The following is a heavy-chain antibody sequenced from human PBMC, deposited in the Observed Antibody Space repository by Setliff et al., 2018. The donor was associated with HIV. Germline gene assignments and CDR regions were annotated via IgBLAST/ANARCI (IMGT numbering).Heavy chain of an antibody. CDR2: INHSGST. Sequence: PSETLSLTCTVSGGPIRSSNYYWSWIRQPPGKGLEWIGEINHSGSTNYNPSLKSRVTISVDTSKNQFSLKLSSVTAADTAIYYCARRTIWGDAFDIWGQGTMVTVSS. J-gene: IGHJ3*02. V-gene: IGHV4-39*07. CDR3: ARRTIWGDAFDI. D-gene: IGHD3-16*01. CDR1: GGPIRSSNYY.